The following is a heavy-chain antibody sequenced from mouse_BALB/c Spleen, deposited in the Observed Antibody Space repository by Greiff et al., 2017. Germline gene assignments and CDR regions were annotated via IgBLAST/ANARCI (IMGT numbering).Heavy chain of an antibody. CDR3: TSSMTAMDY. CDR2: INPSNGGT. V-gene: IGHV1S81*02. J-gene: IGHJ4*01. D-gene: IGHD2-3*01. CDR1: GYTFTSYY. Sequence: QVQLKQSGAELVKPGASVKLSCKASGYTFTSYYMYWVKQRPGQGLEWIGGINPSNGGTNFNEKFKSKATLTVDKSSSTAYMQLSSLTSEDSAVYYCTSSMTAMDYWGQGTSVTVSS.